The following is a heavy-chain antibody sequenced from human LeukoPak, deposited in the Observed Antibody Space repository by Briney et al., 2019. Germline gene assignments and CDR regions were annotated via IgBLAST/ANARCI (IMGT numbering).Heavy chain of an antibody. J-gene: IGHJ6*02. CDR2: ILPSFGAT. CDR3: ARPLDTMVRGITTATDFFSYAMDV. V-gene: IGHV1-69*01. Sequence: SVKVSCKASGGTFGSYAISWVRQAPGQGLEWMGGILPSFGATKCSQKFQDRVTITADVSTTTVYMDLTSLSSEDTALYYCARPLDTMVRGITTATDFFSYAMDVWGQGTAVTVSS. D-gene: IGHD3-10*01. CDR1: GGTFGSYA.